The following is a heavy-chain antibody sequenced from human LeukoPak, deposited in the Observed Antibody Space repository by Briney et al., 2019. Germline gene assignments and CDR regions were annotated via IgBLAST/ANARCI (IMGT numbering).Heavy chain of an antibody. CDR2: IIPLLGTT. CDR1: GYTFTTYA. CDR3: ARRKYSGNDFGAFDI. J-gene: IGHJ3*02. V-gene: IGHV1-69*13. Sequence: ASVKVSCKASGYTFTTYAMNWVRQAPGQGLEWMGGIIPLLGTTNYAQKFQGRLTMTADESASTAYMELSGLRSEDTALYYCARRKYSGNDFGAFDIWGQGTMVTVSS. D-gene: IGHD5-12*01.